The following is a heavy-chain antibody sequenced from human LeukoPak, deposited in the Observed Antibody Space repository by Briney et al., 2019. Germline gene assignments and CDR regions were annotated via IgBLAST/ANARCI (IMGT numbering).Heavy chain of an antibody. Sequence: GGSLRLSCAASGFTFSSYWMHWVRQAPGKGLVWVSRINSDGSSTSYADSVKGRFTFSRDNAKNTLYLQMNSLRAEDTAVYYCAREAIAAAGTGYYYYYGMDVWGQGTTVTVSS. CDR2: INSDGSST. CDR1: GFTFSSYW. V-gene: IGHV3-74*01. D-gene: IGHD6-13*01. J-gene: IGHJ6*02. CDR3: AREAIAAAGTGYYYYYGMDV.